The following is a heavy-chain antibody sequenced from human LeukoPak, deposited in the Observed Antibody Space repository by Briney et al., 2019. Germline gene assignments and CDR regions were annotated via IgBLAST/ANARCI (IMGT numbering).Heavy chain of an antibody. V-gene: IGHV1-2*02. CDR3: ARGWPNYYDSSGAFDY. CDR1: GYTFTGYY. CDR2: INPNSGGT. Sequence: ASVKVSCKASGYTFTGYYMHWVRQAPGQGLEWMGWINPNSGGTNYAQKFQGRVTMTRGTSISTAYMELSRLRSDDTAVYYCARGWPNYYDSSGAFDYWGQGTMVTVSS. D-gene: IGHD3-22*01. J-gene: IGHJ4*02.